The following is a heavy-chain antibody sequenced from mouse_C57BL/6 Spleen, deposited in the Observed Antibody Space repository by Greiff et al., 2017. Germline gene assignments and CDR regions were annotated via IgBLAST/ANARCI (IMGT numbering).Heavy chain of an antibody. D-gene: IGHD2-4*01. J-gene: IGHJ1*03. Sequence: VQLEQSGPELVKPGASVKISCKASGYTFTDYYMHWVKQRPGQGLEWIGWIYPGGGNTKYNEKFKGKATLTVDKSSSTAYMQLTSLTSEDSAVDFCARPYDYDGYFDVWGTGTTVTVSS. CDR1: GYTFTDYY. CDR2: IYPGGGNT. V-gene: IGHV1-84*01. CDR3: ARPYDYDGYFDV.